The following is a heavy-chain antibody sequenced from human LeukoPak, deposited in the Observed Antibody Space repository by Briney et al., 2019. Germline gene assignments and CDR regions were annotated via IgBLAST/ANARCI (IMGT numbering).Heavy chain of an antibody. V-gene: IGHV3-23*01. D-gene: IGHD2/OR15-2a*01. Sequence: SGGSLRLSCAASGFIFDNYAMSWVRQAPGKGPEWVSTITGSGGRTYFADSVKGRFTISRDNSNNTLSLQMKSLRAEDTALYHCAKGTCTSTSCYGNAFDIWGQGTVVTVSS. J-gene: IGHJ3*02. CDR2: ITGSGGRT. CDR1: GFIFDNYA. CDR3: AKGTCTSTSCYGNAFDI.